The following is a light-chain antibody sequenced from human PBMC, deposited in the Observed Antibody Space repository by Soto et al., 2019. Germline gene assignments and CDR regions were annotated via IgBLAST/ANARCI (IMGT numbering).Light chain of an antibody. CDR3: QQYNNWPQVS. CDR1: QSVITN. Sequence: ERVMTQSPATLYASPGERVTLSCRASQSVITNLAWYQHKPGQAPRLLIYATSTRAPGVSVRFSGSGSGSETEFTLTINSRQSEDIAVYYCQQYNNWPQVSFGPGTKVEI. V-gene: IGKV3-15*01. CDR2: ATS. J-gene: IGKJ3*01.